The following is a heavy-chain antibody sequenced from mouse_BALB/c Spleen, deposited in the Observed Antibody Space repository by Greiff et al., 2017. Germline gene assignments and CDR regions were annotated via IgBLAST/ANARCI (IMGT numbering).Heavy chain of an antibody. CDR3: ARRGYFDV. CDR2: IDPSDSYT. CDR1: GYTFTSYW. V-gene: IGHV1-69*02. Sequence: QVQLQQPGAELVKPGASVKLSCKASGYTFTSYWMHWVKQRPGQGLEWIREIDPSDSYTNYNQKFKGKATLTVDKSSSTAYMQLSSLTSEDSPVYYCARRGYFDVWGAGTTVTVSS. J-gene: IGHJ1*01.